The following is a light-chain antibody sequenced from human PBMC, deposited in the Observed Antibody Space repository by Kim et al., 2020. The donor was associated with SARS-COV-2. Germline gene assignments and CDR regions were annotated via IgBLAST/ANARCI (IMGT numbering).Light chain of an antibody. CDR2: TAS. Sequence: DIQLTQSPSFLSVSVGDRVTITCRASQGISKYIAWYQQKPGKAPKLLIYTASTLQSGVPSRFSGSGSGTEFTLTISSLQPEDFATYYCQQLNTYSFTFGPGTRVDIK. CDR3: QQLNTYSFT. J-gene: IGKJ3*01. V-gene: IGKV1-9*01. CDR1: QGISKY.